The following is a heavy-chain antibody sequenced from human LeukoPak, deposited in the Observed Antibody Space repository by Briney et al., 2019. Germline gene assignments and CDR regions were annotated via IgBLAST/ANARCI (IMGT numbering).Heavy chain of an antibody. V-gene: IGHV4-39*07. CDR1: GGSISSSSYY. D-gene: IGHD6-13*01. Sequence: SETLSLTCTVSGGSISSSSYYWGWIRQPPGKGLEWIGSIYYSGSTYYNPSLKSRVTISVGTSKNQFSLKLSSVTAADTAVYYCARVDSSSWYPPSVWFDPWGQGTLVTVSS. J-gene: IGHJ5*02. CDR2: IYYSGST. CDR3: ARVDSSSWYPPSVWFDP.